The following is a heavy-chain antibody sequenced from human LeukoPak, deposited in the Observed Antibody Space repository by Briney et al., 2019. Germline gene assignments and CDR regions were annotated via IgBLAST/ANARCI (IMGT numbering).Heavy chain of an antibody. D-gene: IGHD6-13*01. CDR3: ARFASLYSRSWYYAFDT. Sequence: GASVKVSCKASGYTFTSNDIHWVRQAPGQGLEWMGIINPSGGSTSYAQKFQGRVTMTRDTSTSTVYMELSSLRSEDTAVYYCARFASLYSRSWYYAFDTWGQGTMVTVSS. J-gene: IGHJ3*02. V-gene: IGHV1-46*01. CDR2: INPSGGST. CDR1: GYTFTSND.